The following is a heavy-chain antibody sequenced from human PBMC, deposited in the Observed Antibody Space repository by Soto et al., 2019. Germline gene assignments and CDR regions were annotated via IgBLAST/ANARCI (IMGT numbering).Heavy chain of an antibody. Sequence: LRLSCAASGFTFSSYAMHWVRQAPGKGLEWVAVISYDGSNKYYAGSVKGRFTISRDNSKNTLYLQMNSLRAEDTAVYYCARDRGAVAGNGYYYYGMDVWGQGTTVTVSS. CDR1: GFTFSSYA. J-gene: IGHJ6*02. V-gene: IGHV3-30-3*01. CDR2: ISYDGSNK. CDR3: ARDRGAVAGNGYYYYGMDV. D-gene: IGHD6-19*01.